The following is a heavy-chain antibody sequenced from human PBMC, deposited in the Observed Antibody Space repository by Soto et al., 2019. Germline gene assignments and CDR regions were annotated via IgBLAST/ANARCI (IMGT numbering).Heavy chain of an antibody. D-gene: IGHD6-19*01. Sequence: ASVKVSCKASGYTFTGYYMHWVRQAPGQGLEWMGWINPNSGGTNYAQKFQGRVTMTTDTFTSTAYMELRSLRSDDTAVYYCARDGGGGSGSSYWGQGTLVTVS. CDR1: GYTFTGYY. J-gene: IGHJ4*02. CDR3: ARDGGGGSGSSY. V-gene: IGHV1-2*02. CDR2: INPNSGGT.